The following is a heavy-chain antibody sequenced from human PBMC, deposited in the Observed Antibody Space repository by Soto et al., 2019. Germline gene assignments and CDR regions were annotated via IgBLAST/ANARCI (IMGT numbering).Heavy chain of an antibody. V-gene: IGHV3-74*01. CDR1: GFTFSSYW. Sequence: EVQLVESGGGLVQPGGSLRLSCAASGFTFSSYWMHWVRQAPGKGLVWVSRINSDGSSTSYADSVKGRFTISRDNAKNTLYLQMNSLRAEDTAVYYCARDLYGRNTSYYYGMDVWGQGTTVTVSS. D-gene: IGHD4-17*01. J-gene: IGHJ6*02. CDR2: INSDGSST. CDR3: ARDLYGRNTSYYYGMDV.